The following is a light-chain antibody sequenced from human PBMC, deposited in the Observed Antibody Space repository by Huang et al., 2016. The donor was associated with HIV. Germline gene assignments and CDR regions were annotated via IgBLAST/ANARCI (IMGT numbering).Light chain of an antibody. CDR3: MQSVQLPPT. CDR1: QSRLHSNGQTY. V-gene: IGKV2D-29*02. CDR2: EVC. J-gene: IGKJ1*01. Sequence: DIVMSQSPLSLSVTPGQAASISCNSSQSRLHSNGQTYLYWYLQRPGQSPQLLIYEVCNRGSGVPEWFSGSGSGTEFTLTISRVEAEDVGVYYCMQSVQLPPTFGQGTKVEIK.